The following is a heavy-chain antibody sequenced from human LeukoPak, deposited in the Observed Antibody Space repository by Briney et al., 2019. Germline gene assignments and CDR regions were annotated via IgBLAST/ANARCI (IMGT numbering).Heavy chain of an antibody. J-gene: IGHJ4*02. CDR2: ISGSGGSA. CDR1: GFTFSSFE. CDR3: AKTGYSSGWYRIWDY. Sequence: PGGSLRLSCAASGFTFSSFEMSWVRQAPGKGLEWVSAISGSGGSAYYADSVKGRFTIPRDNSRNSLSLQMNSLRAEDTALYYCAKTGYSSGWYRIWDYWGQGTLVTVSS. D-gene: IGHD6-19*01. V-gene: IGHV3-23*01.